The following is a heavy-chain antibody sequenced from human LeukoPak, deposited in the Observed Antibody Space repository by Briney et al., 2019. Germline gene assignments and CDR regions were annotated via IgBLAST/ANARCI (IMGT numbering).Heavy chain of an antibody. CDR2: IKEDGSDK. V-gene: IGHV3-7*01. CDR1: GFTFRTYW. J-gene: IGHJ3*02. Sequence: GGSLRLSCADSGFTFRTYWMTWVRQAPGKGLEWVANIKEDGSDKYYVDSVKGRFTISRDNAKNSLYLQMNSLRAEDTAVYYCARDRGRRGITMRSDAFDIWGQGTMVTVSS. CDR3: ARDRGRRGITMRSDAFDI. D-gene: IGHD3-22*01.